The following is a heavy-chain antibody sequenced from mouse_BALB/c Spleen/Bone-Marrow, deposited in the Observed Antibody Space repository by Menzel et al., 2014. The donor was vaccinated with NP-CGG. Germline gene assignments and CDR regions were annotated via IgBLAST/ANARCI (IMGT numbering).Heavy chain of an antibody. CDR1: GFNIKDTY. V-gene: IGHV14-3*02. CDR3: AGASYYAMDY. Sequence: VQLQQSGAELVKPGASVKLSCTASGFNIKDTYMRWVKQRPEQGLEWIGRIDPANGNTKYDPKFQGKATITADTSSNTAYLQLSRLTSEDTAVYYCAGASYYAMDYRGQGTSVTVSS. CDR2: IDPANGNT. J-gene: IGHJ4*01.